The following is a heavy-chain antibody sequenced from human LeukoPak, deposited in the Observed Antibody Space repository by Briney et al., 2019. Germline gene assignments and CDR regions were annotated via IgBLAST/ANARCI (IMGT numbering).Heavy chain of an antibody. D-gene: IGHD3-22*01. CDR2: IWYDGSNK. Sequence: GGSLRLSCAASGFTFSSYGMRWVRQAPGKGLEWVAVIWYDGSNKYYADSVKGRFTISRDNSKNTLYLQMNSLRAEDTAVYYCARLGVWSSGYPGLDYWGQGTLVTVSS. CDR3: ARLGVWSSGYPGLDY. CDR1: GFTFSSYG. J-gene: IGHJ4*02. V-gene: IGHV3-33*01.